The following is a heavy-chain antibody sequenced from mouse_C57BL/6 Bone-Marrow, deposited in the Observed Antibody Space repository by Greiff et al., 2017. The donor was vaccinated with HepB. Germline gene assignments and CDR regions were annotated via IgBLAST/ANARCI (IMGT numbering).Heavy chain of an antibody. CDR1: GFNIKDDY. J-gene: IGHJ3*01. V-gene: IGHV14-4*01. Sequence: VQLQQSGAELVRPGASVKLSCTASGFNIKDDYMHWVKQRPEQGLEWIGWIDPENGDTEYASKFQGKATITADTASNTAYLQLSRLTSEDTAVYYCTFYYGSSFFAYWGRGTLVTVSA. CDR2: IDPENGDT. D-gene: IGHD1-1*01. CDR3: TFYYGSSFFAY.